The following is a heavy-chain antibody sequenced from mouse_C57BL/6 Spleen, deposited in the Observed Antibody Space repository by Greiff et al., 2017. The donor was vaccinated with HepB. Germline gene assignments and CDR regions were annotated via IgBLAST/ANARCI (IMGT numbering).Heavy chain of an antibody. CDR3: ARSDFNYYGSSFSTAMDY. J-gene: IGHJ4*01. CDR2: IYPGDGDT. Sequence: VQLQQSGPELVKPGASVKISCKASGYAFSSSWMNWVKQRPGKGLEWIGRIYPGDGDTNYNGKFKGKATLTADKSSSTAYMQLSSLTSEDSAVYFCARSDFNYYGSSFSTAMDYWGQGTSVTVSS. CDR1: GYAFSSSW. D-gene: IGHD1-1*01. V-gene: IGHV1-82*01.